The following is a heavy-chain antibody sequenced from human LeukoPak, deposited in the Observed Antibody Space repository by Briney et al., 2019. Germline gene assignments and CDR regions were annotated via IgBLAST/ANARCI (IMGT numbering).Heavy chain of an antibody. V-gene: IGHV3-23*01. CDR1: GFTLRSYT. CDR2: ISGSGGST. Sequence: PGGSLRLSCAASGFTLRSYTMNWVRQAPGKGLEWVSAISGSGGSTYYADSVKGRFTISRDNSKNTLYLQMNSLRAEDTAVYYCAKGWQQPRALLPIDYWGQGTLVTVSS. CDR3: AKGWQQPRALLPIDY. D-gene: IGHD6-13*01. J-gene: IGHJ4*02.